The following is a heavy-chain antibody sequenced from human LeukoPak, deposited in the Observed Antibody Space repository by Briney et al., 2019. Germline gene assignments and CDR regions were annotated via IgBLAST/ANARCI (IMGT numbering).Heavy chain of an antibody. Sequence: GSLRLSCTASGFTFADYALSWVRQAPGKGLEWVSVIYSGGSTYYADSVKGRFTISRDNSKNTLYLQMNSLRAEDTAVYYCARGAYSSSSNWGQGTLVTVSS. J-gene: IGHJ4*02. CDR3: ARGAYSSSSN. CDR1: GFTFADYA. D-gene: IGHD6-6*01. V-gene: IGHV3-53*01. CDR2: IYSGGST.